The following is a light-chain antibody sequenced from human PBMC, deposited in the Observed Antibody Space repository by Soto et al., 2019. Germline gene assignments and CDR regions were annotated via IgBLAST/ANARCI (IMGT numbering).Light chain of an antibody. CDR1: NSDVGGYNY. V-gene: IGLV2-14*01. CDR2: DVR. J-gene: IGLJ1*01. CDR3: TSYTSSSTLYV. Sequence: QSALTQPASVSGSPGQSITISCTGTNSDVGGYNYVSWYQQHPGKAPKLMIYDVRNRASGASNRFSGSKSGNTASLTISGLQAEDEADYYCTSYTSSSTLYVFGTGTKVTV.